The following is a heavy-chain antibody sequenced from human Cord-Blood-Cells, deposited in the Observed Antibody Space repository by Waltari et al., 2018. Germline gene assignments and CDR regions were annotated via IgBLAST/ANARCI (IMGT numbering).Heavy chain of an antibody. CDR1: GGSFSGYY. V-gene: IGHV4-34*01. CDR2: INHSGST. J-gene: IGHJ4*02. CDR3: AMISGWYFDY. Sequence: QVQLPQWGAGLLKPSETLSLTCAAYGGSFSGYYWSWIRQPPGKGLEWIGEINHSGSTNYNPSLKSRVTISVDTSKNQFSLKLSSVTAADTAVYYCAMISGWYFDYWGQGTLVTVSS. D-gene: IGHD6-19*01.